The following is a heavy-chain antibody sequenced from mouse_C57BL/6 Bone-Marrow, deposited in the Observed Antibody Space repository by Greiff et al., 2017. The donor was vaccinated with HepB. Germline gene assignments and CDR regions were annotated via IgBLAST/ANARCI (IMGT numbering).Heavy chain of an antibody. Sequence: EVKVEESGGGLVQPGGSMKLSCVASGFTFSNYWMNWVRQSPEKGLEWVAQIRLKSDNYATHYAESVKGRFTISRDDSKSSVYLQMNNLRAEDTGIYYCTGAPYYYGSSSFAYWGQGTLVTVSA. D-gene: IGHD1-1*01. CDR2: IRLKSDNYAT. CDR1: GFTFSNYW. J-gene: IGHJ3*01. CDR3: TGAPYYYGSSSFAY. V-gene: IGHV6-3*01.